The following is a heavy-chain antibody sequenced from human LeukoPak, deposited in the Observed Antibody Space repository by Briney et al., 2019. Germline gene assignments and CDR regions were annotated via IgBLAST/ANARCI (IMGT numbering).Heavy chain of an antibody. CDR3: ARDRPDCSGGSCHHPFDY. D-gene: IGHD2-15*01. CDR1: GFTFSSYS. Sequence: GGSLRLSCAASGFTFSSYSMNWVRQAPGKGLEWVSSISSSSSYIYYADSVKGRFTISRDNAKNSLYLRMNSLRAEDTAVYYCARDRPDCSGGSCHHPFDYWGQGTLVTVSS. V-gene: IGHV3-21*01. J-gene: IGHJ4*02. CDR2: ISSSSSYI.